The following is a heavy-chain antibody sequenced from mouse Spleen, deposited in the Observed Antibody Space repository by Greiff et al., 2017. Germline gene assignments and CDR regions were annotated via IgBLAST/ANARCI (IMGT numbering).Heavy chain of an antibody. V-gene: IGHV5-9*04. CDR2: ISSGGGNT. D-gene: IGHD1-1*01. J-gene: IGHJ1*01. Sequence: EVKVEESGGGLVKLGGSLKLSCAASGFTFSSYAMSWVRQTPEKRLEWVATISSGGGNTYYPDSVKGRFTISRDNAKNTLYLQMSSLKSEDTAMYYCASGSRGGYWYFDVWGAGTTVTVSS. CDR1: GFTFSSYA. CDR3: ASGSRGGYWYFDV.